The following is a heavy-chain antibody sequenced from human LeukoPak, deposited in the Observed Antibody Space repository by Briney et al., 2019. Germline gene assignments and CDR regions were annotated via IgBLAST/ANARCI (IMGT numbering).Heavy chain of an antibody. D-gene: IGHD5-12*01. Sequence: SETLSLTCTVSGDSISSGDYYWSWIRQPAGKGLEWIGRISSSGSTNYNPSLKSRVTISVDTSKNQFSLKLSSVTAADTAVYYCAREAGYSGYDWGQGTLVTVSS. CDR1: GDSISSGDYY. J-gene: IGHJ4*02. CDR2: ISSSGST. CDR3: AREAGYSGYD. V-gene: IGHV4-61*02.